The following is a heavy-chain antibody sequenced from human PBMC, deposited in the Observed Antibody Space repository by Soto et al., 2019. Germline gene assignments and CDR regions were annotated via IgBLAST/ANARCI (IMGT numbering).Heavy chain of an antibody. J-gene: IGHJ3*02. Sequence: GGSLRLSCAASGVTVSSNYMSWVRQAPGKGLEWVSVIYSGGITYYADSVKGRFTISRDNSKNTLYLQMNSLRAEDTAVYYCARDRLTGDYRNAFEIWGQGTMVTVSS. CDR1: GVTVSSNY. CDR3: ARDRLTGDYRNAFEI. CDR2: IYSGGIT. D-gene: IGHD7-27*01. V-gene: IGHV3-53*01.